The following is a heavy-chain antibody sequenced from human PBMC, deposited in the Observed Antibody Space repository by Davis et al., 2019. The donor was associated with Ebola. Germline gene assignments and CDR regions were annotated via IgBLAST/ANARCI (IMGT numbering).Heavy chain of an antibody. CDR1: GFTFSSYE. V-gene: IGHV3-21*01. CDR3: ARDGGYYDFWSGYYHYYYGMDV. CDR2: ISSSSSYI. Sequence: PGGSLRLSCAASGFTFSSYEMNWVRQAPGKGLEWVSSISSSSSYIYYADSVKGRFTISRDNAKNSLYLQMNSLRAEDTAVYYCARDGGYYDFWSGYYHYYYGMDVWGQGTTVTVSS. J-gene: IGHJ6*02. D-gene: IGHD3-3*01.